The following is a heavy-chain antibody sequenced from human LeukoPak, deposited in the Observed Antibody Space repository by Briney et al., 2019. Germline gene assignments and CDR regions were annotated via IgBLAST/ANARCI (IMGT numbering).Heavy chain of an antibody. Sequence: SETLSLTCTVSGDSISSGSYYWTWIRQPAGKGLEWIGRIYTSGSTNYKPSLKSRVTISVDTSKNQFSLKLTSVTAADTAVYYCARGGYYYGSRSYPLDYWGQGTLVTVSS. D-gene: IGHD3-10*01. V-gene: IGHV4-61*02. CDR3: ARGGYYYGSRSYPLDY. CDR2: IYTSGST. CDR1: GDSISSGSYY. J-gene: IGHJ4*02.